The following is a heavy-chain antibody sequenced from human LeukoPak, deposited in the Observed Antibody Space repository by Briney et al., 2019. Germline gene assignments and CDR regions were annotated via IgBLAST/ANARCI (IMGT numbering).Heavy chain of an antibody. J-gene: IGHJ4*02. V-gene: IGHV4-59*01. Sequence: PSETLSLTCAVYGGSFSGYYWSWIRQPPGKGLEWIGYIYYSGSTNYNPSLKSRVTISVDTSKNQFSLKLGSVTAADTAVYYCARDRVGAEGFDYWGQGTLVTVSS. D-gene: IGHD1-26*01. CDR3: ARDRVGAEGFDY. CDR2: IYYSGST. CDR1: GGSFSGYY.